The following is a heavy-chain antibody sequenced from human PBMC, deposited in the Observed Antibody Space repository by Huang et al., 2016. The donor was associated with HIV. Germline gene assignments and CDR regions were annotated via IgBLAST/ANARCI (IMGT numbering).Heavy chain of an antibody. CDR1: GGAIRGGCYF. CDR3: ARGGIYYDVLTGRHYYYNGLDV. J-gene: IGHJ6*02. V-gene: IGHV3-7*01. Sequence: VQLQESGPGLVKPSQTLSLTCSVSGGAIRGGCYFWSWVRQAPGKGLAWVANIKQEGSEKNYVDTVKGRFTNSRDNAKNSVYLQLTSLRAEDTAVYYCARGGIYYDVLTGRHYYYNGLDVWGQGTTVTVSS. CDR2: IKQEGSEK. D-gene: IGHD3-9*01.